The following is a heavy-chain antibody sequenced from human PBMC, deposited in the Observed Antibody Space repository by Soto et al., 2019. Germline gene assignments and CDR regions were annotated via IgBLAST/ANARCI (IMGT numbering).Heavy chain of an antibody. V-gene: IGHV4-59*01. D-gene: IGHD2-15*01. CDR3: ARAPSGGGYAPQGYDY. J-gene: IGHJ4*02. CDR1: GGSLRSYY. CDR2: IYYSGST. Sequence: ASETLSPTCPFSGGSLRSYYWSWVRQPPGKGLEWIGYIYYSGSTNYNPSLKSRVTISVDTSKNQFSLKLSSVTAADTAVYYCARAPSGGGYAPQGYDYWGQGTLVTVSS.